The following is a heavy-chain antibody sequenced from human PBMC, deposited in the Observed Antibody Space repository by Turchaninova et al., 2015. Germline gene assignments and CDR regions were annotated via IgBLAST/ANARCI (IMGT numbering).Heavy chain of an antibody. CDR1: GYTISSGYY. Sequence: HVQLQESGPGLVTPSETMSLTCGVSGYTISSGYYWGWIRDPPGTGLEWIGGIYYRGMTDYNPSLKSRVTISVDTSKNQFSLKLSSVTAADTAVYYCARHACSGGSCYLGSWFDPWGQGTLVTVSS. D-gene: IGHD2-15*01. CDR2: IYYRGMT. J-gene: IGHJ5*02. V-gene: IGHV4-38-2*01. CDR3: ARHACSGGSCYLGSWFDP.